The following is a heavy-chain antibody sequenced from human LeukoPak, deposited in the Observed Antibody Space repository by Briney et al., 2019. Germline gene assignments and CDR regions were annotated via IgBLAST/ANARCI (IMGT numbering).Heavy chain of an antibody. CDR3: ASITYYPGAFDI. J-gene: IGHJ3*02. CDR2: INPNSGGT. Sequence: ASVKVSCKASGYTYTGYYMHWVRQAPGQGLEWMGRINPNSGGTNYAQKFQGRVTMTRDTSISTAYMELSRLRSDDTAVYYCASITYYPGAFDIWGQGTMVTVSS. V-gene: IGHV1-2*06. D-gene: IGHD2/OR15-2a*01. CDR1: GYTYTGYY.